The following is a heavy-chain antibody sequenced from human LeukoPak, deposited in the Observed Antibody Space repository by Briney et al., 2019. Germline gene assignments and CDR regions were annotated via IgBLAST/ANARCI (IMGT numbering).Heavy chain of an antibody. Sequence: PGGSLRLSCAASAFTFRDYYMSWVRQAPGKGLEWVSVIYSGGSTYYADSVKGRFTISRDNSKNTLYLQMNSLRAEDTAVYYCARSVAYDSSGYWEDAFDIWGQGTMVTVSS. J-gene: IGHJ3*02. D-gene: IGHD3-22*01. CDR2: IYSGGST. CDR1: AFTFRDYY. V-gene: IGHV3-53*01. CDR3: ARSVAYDSSGYWEDAFDI.